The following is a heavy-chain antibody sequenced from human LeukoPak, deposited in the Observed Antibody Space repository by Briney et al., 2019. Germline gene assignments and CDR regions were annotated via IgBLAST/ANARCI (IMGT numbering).Heavy chain of an antibody. CDR1: GGSISSSNW. J-gene: IGHJ4*02. CDR3: ARVGVTMVRGVN. CDR2: IYHSGST. V-gene: IGHV4-4*02. D-gene: IGHD3-10*01. Sequence: SETLSLTCAVSGGSISSSNWWSWVRQPPGKGLEWIGEIYHSGSTNYNPSLKSRVTISVDKSKNQFTLKLSSVTAADTAVYYCARVGVTMVRGVNWGQGTLVTVSS.